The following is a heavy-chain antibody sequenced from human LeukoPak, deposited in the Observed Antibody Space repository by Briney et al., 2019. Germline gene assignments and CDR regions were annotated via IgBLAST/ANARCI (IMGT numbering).Heavy chain of an antibody. CDR2: TSRSGST. J-gene: IGHJ3*02. CDR1: GDSISRGDYY. CDR3: ARGPYSYDSSGAFDI. Sequence: SETLSLTCTVSGDSISRGDYYGSWIRQPAGKGLGWIGRTSRSGSTNYNTTLKSRVTISVETSKNKFSLKLSSVTAADTAVYFCARGPYSYDSSGAFDIWGQGTMVTVSS. V-gene: IGHV4-61*02. D-gene: IGHD3-22*01.